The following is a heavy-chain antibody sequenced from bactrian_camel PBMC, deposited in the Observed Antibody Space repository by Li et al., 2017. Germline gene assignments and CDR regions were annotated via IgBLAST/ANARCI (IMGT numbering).Heavy chain of an antibody. CDR2: INSAGGTT. Sequence: QLVESGGGLVQPGGSLRLSCAASGFTFSSYWMYWVRQAPGKGLEWVSTINSAGGTTYYEDSVKGRFTISRDNAKNTVYLQLDSLKTEDIAMYYCAADVPPYSGARGPRSPSP. CDR3: AADVPPYS. J-gene: IGHJ4*01. CDR1: GFTFSSYW. V-gene: IGHV3S25*01.